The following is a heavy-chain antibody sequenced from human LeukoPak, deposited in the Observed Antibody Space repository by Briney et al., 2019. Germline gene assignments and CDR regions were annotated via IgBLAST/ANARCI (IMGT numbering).Heavy chain of an antibody. D-gene: IGHD3-9*01. J-gene: IGHJ3*02. CDR1: GGSFSGYY. CDR2: INHSGST. CDR3: ARDHYDILTGYYGDAFDI. V-gene: IGHV4-34*01. Sequence: SETLSLTCAVYGGSFSGYYWSWIRQPPGKGLEWIGEINHSGSTNCNPSLKSRVTISVDTSKNQFSLKLSSVTAADTAVYYCARDHYDILTGYYGDAFDIWGQGTMVTVSS.